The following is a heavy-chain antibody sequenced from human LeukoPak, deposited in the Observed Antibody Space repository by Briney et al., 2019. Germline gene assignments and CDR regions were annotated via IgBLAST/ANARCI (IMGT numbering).Heavy chain of an antibody. J-gene: IGHJ4*02. D-gene: IGHD1-26*01. CDR3: ARAVGTTTGLFDY. V-gene: IGHV4-4*07. CDR1: GVSMNYYF. Sequence: SQALSLTCTVSGVSMNYYFWNWIRQPAGEGLQWIGRIHSSGTTNYNPSLKSRVTMSLDTSKNRFSLNLNSVTAADTAVYYCARAVGTTTGLFDYWGQGALVTVSS. CDR2: IHSSGTT.